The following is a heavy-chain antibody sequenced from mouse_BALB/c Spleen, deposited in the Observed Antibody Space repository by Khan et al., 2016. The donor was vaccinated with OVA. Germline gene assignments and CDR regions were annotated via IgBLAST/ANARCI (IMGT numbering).Heavy chain of an antibody. V-gene: IGHV5-6-3*01. CDR1: GFTFSGYG. J-gene: IGHJ1*01. D-gene: IGHD2-14*01. Sequence: EVELVESGGDLVQPGGSLKLSCAASGFTFSGYGMSWVRQTPDKRLELVATINSNGGTSYYPDSVKGRFTISRDNAKNTLHLQMISLKSEDTAMYYCARVYYRYDEGYWYFDVWGAGTTVTVSS. CDR3: ARVYYRYDEGYWYFDV. CDR2: INSNGGTS.